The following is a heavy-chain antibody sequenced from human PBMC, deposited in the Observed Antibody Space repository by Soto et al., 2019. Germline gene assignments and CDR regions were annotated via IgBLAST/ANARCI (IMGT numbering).Heavy chain of an antibody. CDR3: AHRRFRIWFGEKSNWFDP. J-gene: IGHJ5*02. CDR2: IYWDEDE. D-gene: IGHD3-10*01. Sequence: QITLKESGPALVKPTQTLTFTCTFSGFSLDTSGVGVGWFRQPPGKALEGLALIYWDEDERYSPSLKSRLTITKDTSNNQVVLTMPNMDPVDTATYSCAHRRFRIWFGEKSNWFDPWGLGTLVTVSS. CDR1: GFSLDTSGVG. V-gene: IGHV2-5*02.